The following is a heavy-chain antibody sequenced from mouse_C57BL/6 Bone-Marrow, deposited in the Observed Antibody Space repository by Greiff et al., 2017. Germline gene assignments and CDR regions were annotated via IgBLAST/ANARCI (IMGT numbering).Heavy chain of an antibody. Sequence: QVQLQQSGPELVKPGASVKISCKASGYAFSSSWMNWVKQRPGKGLEWIGRIYPGDGDTNYNGKFKGKATLTADKSSSTAYMQLSSLTSEDSAVYFCARRAIYYYGSSYVAMDYWGQGTSVTVSS. CDR3: ARRAIYYYGSSYVAMDY. D-gene: IGHD1-1*01. CDR2: IYPGDGDT. CDR1: GYAFSSSW. V-gene: IGHV1-82*01. J-gene: IGHJ4*01.